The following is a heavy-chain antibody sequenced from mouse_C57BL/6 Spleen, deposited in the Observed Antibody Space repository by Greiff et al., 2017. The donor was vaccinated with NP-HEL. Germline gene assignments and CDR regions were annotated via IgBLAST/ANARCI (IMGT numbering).Heavy chain of an antibody. CDR3: ARNIDGYYYFDY. V-gene: IGHV1-26*01. CDR1: GYTFTDYY. CDR2: INPNNGGT. J-gene: IGHJ2*01. D-gene: IGHD2-3*01. Sequence: EVKLQQSGPELVKPGASVKISCKASGYTFTDYYMNWVKQSHGKSLEWIGDINPNNGGTSYNQKFKGKATLTVDKSSSTDYMELRSLTSEDSAVYYCARNIDGYYYFDYWGQGTTLTVSS.